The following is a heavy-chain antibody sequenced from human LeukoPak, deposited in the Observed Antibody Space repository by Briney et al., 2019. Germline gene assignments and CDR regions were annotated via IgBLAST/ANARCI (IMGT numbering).Heavy chain of an antibody. D-gene: IGHD5-12*01. CDR1: GFTFSSYA. CDR3: ANTPGSDVVATTALRY. V-gene: IGHV3-30-3*01. Sequence: GGSLRLSCAASGFTFSSYAMHWVRQAPGKGLEWVAVISYDGSNKYYADSVKGRFTISRDNSKNTLYLQMNSLSAEDTAAYYCANTPGSDVVATTALRYWGQGTLVTVSS. CDR2: ISYDGSNK. J-gene: IGHJ4*02.